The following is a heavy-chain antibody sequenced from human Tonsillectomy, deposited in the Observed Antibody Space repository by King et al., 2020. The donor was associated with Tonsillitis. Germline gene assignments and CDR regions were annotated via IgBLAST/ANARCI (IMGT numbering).Heavy chain of an antibody. CDR1: GFTFSDFF. CDR3: ARDVVVVPAAPFFGMDV. Sequence: VQLVESGGGLVKPGGSLRLSCAASGFTFSDFFLSWIRQAPGKGLEWIAYISSSGRVTFYADAMKGRFTISRDNAKNSLYLQINSLRGDDTAVYYCARDVVVVPAAPFFGMDVWGRGTTVTVSS. J-gene: IGHJ6*02. V-gene: IGHV3-11*01. D-gene: IGHD2-2*01. CDR2: ISSSGRVT.